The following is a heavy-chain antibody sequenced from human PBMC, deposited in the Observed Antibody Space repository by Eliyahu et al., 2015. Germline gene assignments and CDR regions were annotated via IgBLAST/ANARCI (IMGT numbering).Heavy chain of an antibody. CDR2: ISHDGSTK. D-gene: IGHD2-8*02. J-gene: IGHJ6*02. Sequence: QVQLVESGGGVVQPGKSLXLSCSPSGFPXRSHTXXWVRQAPGKGLEWVAVISHDGSTKYYTDSVKGRFTMSRDNSKNTLYLQMNSLRAEDTAVYYCARVDIVLFVYGFGMDVWGQGTTVTVSS. V-gene: IGHV3-30*04. CDR3: ARVDIVLFVYGFGMDV. CDR1: GFPXRSHT.